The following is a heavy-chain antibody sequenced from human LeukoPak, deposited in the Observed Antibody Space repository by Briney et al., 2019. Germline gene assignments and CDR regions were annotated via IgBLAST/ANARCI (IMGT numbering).Heavy chain of an antibody. V-gene: IGHV5-51*01. Sequence: GESLKISRKGSGYSFTSYWIGWVRQMPGKGLEGMGIIYLGDSDTRYSPSFQGQVSSSAAKSISTAYLQWSSLKASDTAMYYCAIRLAAAGISAFDIWGQGTMVTVSS. CDR2: IYLGDSDT. D-gene: IGHD6-13*01. CDR3: AIRLAAAGISAFDI. CDR1: GYSFTSYW. J-gene: IGHJ3*02.